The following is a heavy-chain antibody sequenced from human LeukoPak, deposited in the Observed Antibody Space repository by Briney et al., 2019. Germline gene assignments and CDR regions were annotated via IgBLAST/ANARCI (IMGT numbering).Heavy chain of an antibody. J-gene: IGHJ5*02. CDR3: ARGRSRGSGSGFNWFDP. CDR1: GGSISSYY. Sequence: PSETLSLTCTVSGGSISSYYWIGIRQPAGKGLEWIGRIYTSGSTNYNPSLKSRVTMSVDTSKNQFSLKLSSVTAADTAVYYCARGRSRGSGSGFNWFDPWGQGTLVTVSS. D-gene: IGHD3-22*01. CDR2: IYTSGST. V-gene: IGHV4-4*07.